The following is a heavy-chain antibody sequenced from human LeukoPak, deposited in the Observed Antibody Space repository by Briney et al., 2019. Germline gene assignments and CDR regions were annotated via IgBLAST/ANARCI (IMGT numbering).Heavy chain of an antibody. V-gene: IGHV3-48*03. CDR1: GFTFSCYE. D-gene: IGHD3-22*01. J-gene: IGHJ4*02. CDR2: ISSSGSSI. CDR3: ARAKYYYDSSGYYYGLVTLKYFDY. Sequence: PGGALRLSCVATGFTFSCYEMNWVRQAPGKGVEGVSYISSSGSSIYYSDSVEGRYTIPRDNAKNSLYLQMNTLRGEFTDVYYCARAKYYYDSSGYYYGLVTLKYFDYWGQGTLVTVSS.